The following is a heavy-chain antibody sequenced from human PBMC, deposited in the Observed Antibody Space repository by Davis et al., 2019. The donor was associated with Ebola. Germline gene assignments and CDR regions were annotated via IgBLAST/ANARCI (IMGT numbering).Heavy chain of an antibody. CDR3: ARDRLRVVPAAISYYYYYGMDV. CDR2: INPNSGGT. Sequence: ASVKVSCKASGYTFTGYYMHWVRQAPGQGLEWMGWINPNSGGTNYAQKFQGWVTMTRDTSISTAYMELSRLRSDDTAVYYCARDRLRVVPAAISYYYYYGMDVWGQGTTVTVSS. CDR1: GYTFTGYY. J-gene: IGHJ6*02. D-gene: IGHD2-2*02. V-gene: IGHV1-2*04.